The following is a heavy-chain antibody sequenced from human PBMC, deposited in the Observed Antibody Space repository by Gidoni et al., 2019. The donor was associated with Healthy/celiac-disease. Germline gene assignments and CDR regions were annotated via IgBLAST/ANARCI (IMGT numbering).Heavy chain of an antibody. D-gene: IGHD2-15*01. V-gene: IGHV3-21*01. CDR3: ARDLGGWFDP. CDR1: GFTFSSYS. J-gene: IGHJ5*02. Sequence: EVQLVESGGGLVKPGGSLRLSCAASGFTFSSYSMNWVRQAPGKGLEWVSSISSSSSYIYYADSVKGRVTISRDNAKNSLYLQMNSLRAEDTAVYYCARDLGGWFDPWGQGTLVTVSS. CDR2: ISSSSSYI.